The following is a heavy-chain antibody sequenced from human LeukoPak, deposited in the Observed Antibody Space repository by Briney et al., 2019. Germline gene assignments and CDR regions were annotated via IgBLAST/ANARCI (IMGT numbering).Heavy chain of an antibody. V-gene: IGHV4-59*12. Sequence: PSETLSLTCTVSGGSISSYYWSWIRQHPGKGLEWIGYIYYSGSTYYNPSLKSRVTISVDTSKNQFSLKLSSVTAADTAVYYCARVPITMVRGIIIGGAFDYWGQGTLVTVSS. CDR1: GGSISSYY. D-gene: IGHD3-10*01. J-gene: IGHJ4*02. CDR3: ARVPITMVRGIIIGGAFDY. CDR2: IYYSGST.